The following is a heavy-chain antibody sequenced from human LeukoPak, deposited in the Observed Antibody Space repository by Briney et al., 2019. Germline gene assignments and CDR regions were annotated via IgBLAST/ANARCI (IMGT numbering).Heavy chain of an antibody. J-gene: IGHJ4*02. CDR3: AKDKERGYCSSTSCYRLGWYFDY. CDR2: IIPIFGTA. D-gene: IGHD2-2*03. Sequence: SVKVSCKASGGTFSSYAISWVGQAPGQGLEWMGGIIPIFGTANYAQKFQGRVTITADESTSTAYMELSSLRSEDTAVYYCAKDKERGYCSSTSCYRLGWYFDYWGQGTLVTVSS. V-gene: IGHV1-69*13. CDR1: GGTFSSYA.